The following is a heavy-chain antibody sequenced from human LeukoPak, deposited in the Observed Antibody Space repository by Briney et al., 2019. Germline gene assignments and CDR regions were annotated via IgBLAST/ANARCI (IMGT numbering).Heavy chain of an antibody. CDR3: ARQGRATVVMYMDD. D-gene: IGHD4-23*01. V-gene: IGHV4-39*01. J-gene: IGHJ6*03. CDR1: GGSISSSSDN. Sequence: SETLSLTCSVSGGSISSSSDNWGWIRQPPGKGLEWIGSIYYTGITYYNPSLMSRVSMSVDTSKNQFSLRLSSVTAADTAMYYCARQGRATVVMYMDDWGKGTTVTVSS. CDR2: IYYTGIT.